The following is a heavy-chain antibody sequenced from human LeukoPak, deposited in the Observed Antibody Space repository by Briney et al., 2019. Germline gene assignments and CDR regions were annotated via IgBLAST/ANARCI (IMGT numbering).Heavy chain of an antibody. D-gene: IGHD4/OR15-4a*01. CDR1: GFRFNTYW. J-gene: IGHJ4*02. CDR2: IKQDGNEK. V-gene: IGHV3-7*01. Sequence: GGSLRLSCAASGFRFNTYWMSWVRQAPGKGVEWVANIKQDGNEKYCADSVKGRFTISRDNGKNSLDLQMNSLRADDTAVYYCARDTLGEGEDANYAVYYFDYWGQGTVVTVSS. CDR3: ARDTLGEGEDANYAVYYFDY.